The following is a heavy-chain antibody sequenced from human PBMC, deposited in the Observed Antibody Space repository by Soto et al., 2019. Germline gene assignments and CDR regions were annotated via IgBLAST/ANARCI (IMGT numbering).Heavy chain of an antibody. V-gene: IGHV4-34*01. Sequence: PSETLSLTCAVYGGSFSGYYWSWIRQPPGKGLEWLGEINHSGSTNYNPSLKSRVTISVDTSKNQFSLKLSSVTAADTAVYYCARVGSGSYYNYYYYGMDVWGQGTTVTVSS. CDR3: ARVGSGSYYNYYYYGMDV. J-gene: IGHJ6*02. D-gene: IGHD3-10*01. CDR1: GGSFSGYY. CDR2: INHSGST.